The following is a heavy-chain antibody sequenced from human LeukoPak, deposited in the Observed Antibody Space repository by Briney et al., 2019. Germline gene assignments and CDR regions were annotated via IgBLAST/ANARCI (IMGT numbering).Heavy chain of an antibody. J-gene: IGHJ4*02. Sequence: GGSLRLSCAASGFTFDDYAMHWVRQAPGKGLEWVSGISWNSGSIGYADSVKGRFTISRDNAKNSLYLQMNSLRAEDTAVYYCARDLLGYAATDYWGQGTLVTVSS. CDR1: GFTFDDYA. D-gene: IGHD5-18*01. CDR3: ARDLLGYAATDY. V-gene: IGHV3-9*01. CDR2: ISWNSGSI.